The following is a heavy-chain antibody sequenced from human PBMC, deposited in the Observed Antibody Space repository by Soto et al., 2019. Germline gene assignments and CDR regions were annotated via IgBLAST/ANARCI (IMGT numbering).Heavy chain of an antibody. D-gene: IGHD3-10*01. Sequence: PSETQSLTCAVSGASISSGWWTWVRQPPGKGLEWIGETLYSGRTNYNSSLNSRVTISIGKSKKQFSLNLSSVTAADTAVYYCSSRVTDAPTWGQGTLVTVSS. CDR3: SSRVTDAPT. V-gene: IGHV4-4*02. J-gene: IGHJ5*02. CDR1: GASISSGW. CDR2: TLYSGRT.